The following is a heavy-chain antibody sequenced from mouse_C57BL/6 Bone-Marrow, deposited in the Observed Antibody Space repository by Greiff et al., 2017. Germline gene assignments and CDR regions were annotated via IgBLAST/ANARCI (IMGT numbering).Heavy chain of an antibody. V-gene: IGHV5-12*01. D-gene: IGHD1-1*01. CDR2: ISNGGGST. J-gene: IGHJ2*01. CDR3: ARQDTTVVFDY. CDR1: GFTFSDYY. Sequence: EVMLVESGGGLVQPGGSLKLSCAASGFTFSDYYMYWVRQTPEKRLEWVAYISNGGGSTYYPDTVKGRFTISRDNAKNTLYLQMSRLKSEDTAMYYCARQDTTVVFDYWGQGTTLTVSS.